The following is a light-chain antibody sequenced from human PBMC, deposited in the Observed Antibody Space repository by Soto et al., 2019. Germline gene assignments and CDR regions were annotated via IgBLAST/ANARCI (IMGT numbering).Light chain of an antibody. CDR3: RSYAGSYNFVV. J-gene: IGLJ2*01. Sequence: QSALTQPPSASGSPGQSVTISCTGTGSDVGGYDAVSWYQLHPGKAPKLMIYDVTKRPSGVPHRFSGSKSGNTASLTVSGLQAEDEADYYCRSYAGSYNFVVFGGGTKVTVL. CDR2: DVT. V-gene: IGLV2-8*01. CDR1: GSDVGGYDA.